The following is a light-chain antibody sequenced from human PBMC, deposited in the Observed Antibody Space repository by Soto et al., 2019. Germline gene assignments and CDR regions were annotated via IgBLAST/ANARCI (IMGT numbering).Light chain of an antibody. CDR3: GTWDSSLGAGGV. J-gene: IGLJ1*01. Sequence: APRDSRSITYSRSSSNIGNNYVSWYQQLPGTAPKLLIYENNKRPSGIPDRFSGSKSGTSATLGITGLQTGDEADYYCGTWDSSLGAGGVFGTGTKVTVL. V-gene: IGLV1-51*02. CDR2: ENN. CDR1: SSNIGNNY.